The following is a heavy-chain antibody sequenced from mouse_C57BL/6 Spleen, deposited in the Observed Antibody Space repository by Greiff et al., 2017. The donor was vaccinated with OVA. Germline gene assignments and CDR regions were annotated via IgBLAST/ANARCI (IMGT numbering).Heavy chain of an antibody. CDR3: ARHEPHYYAMDY. Sequence: VQLQQSGPGLVAPSQSLSITCTVSGFSLTSYGVHWVRQPPGKGLEWLVVIWSDGSTTYNSALKSRLSISKDNSKSQVFLHMNSLQTDDTAMYYCARHEPHYYAMDYWGQGTSVTVSS. J-gene: IGHJ4*01. CDR1: GFSLTSYG. D-gene: IGHD6-1*01. CDR2: IWSDGST. V-gene: IGHV2-6-1*01.